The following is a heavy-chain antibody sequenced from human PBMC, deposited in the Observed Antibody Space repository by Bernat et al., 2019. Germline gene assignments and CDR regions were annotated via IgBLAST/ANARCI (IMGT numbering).Heavy chain of an antibody. J-gene: IGHJ6*02. CDR1: GFTFGDYA. Sequence: EVQLVESGGGLVQPGRSLRLSCTASGFTFGDYAMSWVRQAPGKGLEWVGFIRSKAYGGTTEYAASVKGRFTISRDDSKSIAYLQMNSLKTEDTAVYYCTRVYYDFWSEFYYYYGMDVWGQGTTVTVSS. CDR2: IRSKAYGGTT. V-gene: IGHV3-49*04. D-gene: IGHD3-3*01. CDR3: TRVYYDFWSEFYYYYGMDV.